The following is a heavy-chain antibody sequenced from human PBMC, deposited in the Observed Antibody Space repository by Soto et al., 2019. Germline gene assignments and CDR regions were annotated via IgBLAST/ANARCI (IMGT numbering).Heavy chain of an antibody. J-gene: IGHJ4*02. CDR1: GFTFDDYG. CDR3: AKSQSPMVRGVIEAFDY. D-gene: IGHD3-10*01. Sequence: EMQLVESGGGVVRPGGSLRLSCVASGFTFDDYGMTWVRQVPGKGLEWVSGINWNGGSTHYADSVKGRFTISRDNAKNSLYVQMNSLRAEATALYYCAKSQSPMVRGVIEAFDYWGQGTLVTVSS. V-gene: IGHV3-20*04. CDR2: INWNGGST.